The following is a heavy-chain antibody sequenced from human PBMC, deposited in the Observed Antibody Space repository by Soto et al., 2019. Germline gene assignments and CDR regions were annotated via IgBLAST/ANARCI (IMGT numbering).Heavy chain of an antibody. CDR3: ATPAAPGRGYYGMDV. V-gene: IGHV4-39*01. D-gene: IGHD2-2*01. J-gene: IGHJ6*02. Sequence: QLQLQESGPGLVKPSETLSLTCTVSGGSISSSSYYWGWIRQPPGKGLEWIGSIYYSGSTYYNPSLKSRVAISVDASRNQFSLMLSSVTAADTAVYYCATPAAPGRGYYGMDVWGQGTTVTVSS. CDR1: GGSISSSSYY. CDR2: IYYSGST.